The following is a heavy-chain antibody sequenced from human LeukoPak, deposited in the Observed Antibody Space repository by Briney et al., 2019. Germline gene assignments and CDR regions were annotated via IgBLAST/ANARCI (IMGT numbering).Heavy chain of an antibody. CDR3: ARLRYFDWLSPGPFDY. V-gene: IGHV1-2*02. D-gene: IGHD3-9*01. CDR2: INPNSGGT. J-gene: IGHJ4*02. Sequence: ASVKVSCKASGYTFTGYYMHWVRQAPGQGLEWMGGINPNSGGTNYAQKFQGRVTMTRDTSISTAYMELSRLRSDDTAVYYCARLRYFDWLSPGPFDYWGQGTLVTVSS. CDR1: GYTFTGYY.